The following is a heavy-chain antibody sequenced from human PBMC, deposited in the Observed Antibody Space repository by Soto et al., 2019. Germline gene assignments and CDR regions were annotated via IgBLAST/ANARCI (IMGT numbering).Heavy chain of an antibody. V-gene: IGHV1-69*01. CDR1: GGTFSSYA. CDR3: AREPRWGWNYGGHAFDI. J-gene: IGHJ3*02. CDR2: IIPIFGTA. Sequence: QVQLVQSGAEVKKPGSSVKVSCKASGGTFSSYAISWVRQAPGQGLEWMGGIIPIFGTANYAQKFQGRVTMTADESTSTAYMELSILRSEDTAVYYCAREPRWGWNYGGHAFDIWGQGTMVTVSS. D-gene: IGHD1-7*01.